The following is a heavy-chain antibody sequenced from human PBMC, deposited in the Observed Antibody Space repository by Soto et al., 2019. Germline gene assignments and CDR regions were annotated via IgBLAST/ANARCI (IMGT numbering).Heavy chain of an antibody. J-gene: IGHJ4*02. D-gene: IGHD3-16*02. CDR1: GFTFSSYA. CDR3: AKMPLYDYIWGSYRPGGFDY. CDR2: ISGSGGST. V-gene: IGHV3-23*01. Sequence: GGSLRLSCAASGFTFSSYAMSWVRQAPGKGLEWVSAISGSGGSTYYADSVKGRFTISRDNSKNTLYLQMNSLRAEDTAVYYCAKMPLYDYIWGSYRPGGFDYWGQGTLVTVSS.